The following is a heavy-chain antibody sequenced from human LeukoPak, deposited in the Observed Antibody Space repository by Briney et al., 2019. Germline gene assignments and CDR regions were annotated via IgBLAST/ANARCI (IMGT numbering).Heavy chain of an antibody. J-gene: IGHJ4*02. CDR2: INRGGDT. CDR3: ATGDGSGSYYNSY. CDR1: GGSFSGYY. D-gene: IGHD3-10*01. V-gene: IGHV4-34*01. Sequence: SETLSLTCAVYGGSFSGYYWGWIRQPPGKGLEWIGEINRGGDTNYNPSLKSRVTISVDTSKNQFSLKLSYVPAHDTAVYYCATGDGSGSYYNSYWGQGTLVTVSS.